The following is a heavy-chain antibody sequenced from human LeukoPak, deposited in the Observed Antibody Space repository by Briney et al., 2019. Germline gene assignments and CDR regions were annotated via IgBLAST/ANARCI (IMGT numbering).Heavy chain of an antibody. J-gene: IGHJ6*02. CDR1: GGSFSGYY. CDR3: ARGHYYDSSGYYGRNYYYGMDV. Sequence: PSETLSLTCAVYGGSFSGYYWSWIRQPPGKGLEWIGEINHSGSTNYNPSLKSRVTISVDTSKNQFSLKLSSVTAADTAVYYCARGHYYDSSGYYGRNYYYGMDVWGQGTTVTVSS. CDR2: INHSGST. D-gene: IGHD3-22*01. V-gene: IGHV4-34*01.